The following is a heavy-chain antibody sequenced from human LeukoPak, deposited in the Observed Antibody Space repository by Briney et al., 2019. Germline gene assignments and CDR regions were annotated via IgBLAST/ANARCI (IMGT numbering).Heavy chain of an antibody. J-gene: IGHJ4*02. Sequence: PSETLSLTCAVSGDSFSGNNYWTWVRQPPGKGLEWIGEIYRSGATNYSPSLKSRVTVSQDKSKNQFSLKLNSVTAADTAIYYWARNSGYSDLNYWGQGVLVTVSS. V-gene: IGHV4-4*02. CDR1: GDSFSGNNY. CDR2: IYRSGAT. D-gene: IGHD3-22*01. CDR3: ARNSGYSDLNY.